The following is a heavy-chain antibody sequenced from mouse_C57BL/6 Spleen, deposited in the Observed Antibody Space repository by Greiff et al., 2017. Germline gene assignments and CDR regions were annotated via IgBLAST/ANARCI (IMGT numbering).Heavy chain of an antibody. CDR3: ARQTDDGYYVGYFDY. J-gene: IGHJ2*01. D-gene: IGHD2-3*01. Sequence: EVKLVESGGDLVKPGGSLKLSCAASGFTFSSYGMSWVRQTPDKRLEWVATISSGGSYTYYPDSVKGRFTISRDNAKNTLYLQMSSLKSEDTAMYYCARQTDDGYYVGYFDYWGQGTTLTVSS. V-gene: IGHV5-6*02. CDR1: GFTFSSYG. CDR2: ISSGGSYT.